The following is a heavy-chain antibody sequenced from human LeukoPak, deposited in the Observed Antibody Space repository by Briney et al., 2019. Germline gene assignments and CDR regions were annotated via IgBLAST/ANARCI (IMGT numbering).Heavy chain of an antibody. V-gene: IGHV5-51*01. CDR1: GYSFISYW. CDR3: ATSPGAFDI. CDR2: IYPDDSDT. Sequence: GESLNISCTGSGYSFISYWIGWVRQMTRKGLEWMGIIYPDDSDTRYSPSFQGQVTISADKSISTAYLQWSSLKASDTAMYYCATSPGAFDIWGQGTMVTVSS. J-gene: IGHJ3*02.